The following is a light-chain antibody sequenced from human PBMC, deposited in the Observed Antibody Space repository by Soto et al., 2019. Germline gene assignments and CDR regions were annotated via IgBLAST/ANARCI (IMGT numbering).Light chain of an antibody. Sequence: DIQMTQSPSSLSASVGDRVTITCQASQDINNYLHWYQQKPGRAPKRLIYDASTLDIGVPSRFTGRGAGTRFSFTISSLQPEDFGTYFCQQYDNLPFTFGPGTTVDVK. J-gene: IGKJ3*01. CDR3: QQYDNLPFT. V-gene: IGKV1-33*01. CDR2: DAS. CDR1: QDINNY.